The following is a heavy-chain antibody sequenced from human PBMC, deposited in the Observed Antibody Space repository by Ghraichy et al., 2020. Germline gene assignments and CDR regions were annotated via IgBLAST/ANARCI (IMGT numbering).Heavy chain of an antibody. Sequence: SETLSLTCTVSGFSISSDYYWGWIRQPPGTGLEWIGTIYHSGSTYQNPSLKSRVIISVDTSKNQFSLKLSSVTAADTAVYYCARVDGDYDWYFDLWGRGTLVTVSS. V-gene: IGHV4-38-2*02. CDR2: IYHSGST. CDR1: GFSISSDYY. D-gene: IGHD4-17*01. CDR3: ARVDGDYDWYFDL. J-gene: IGHJ2*01.